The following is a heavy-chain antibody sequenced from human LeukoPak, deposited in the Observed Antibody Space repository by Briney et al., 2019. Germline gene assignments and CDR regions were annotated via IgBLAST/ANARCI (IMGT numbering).Heavy chain of an antibody. V-gene: IGHV3-21*01. CDR3: ARDRGGGDIYFDF. J-gene: IGHJ4*02. CDR2: ISGSSSYI. D-gene: IGHD2-21*02. CDR1: GFTFSSYS. Sequence: GGSLRLSCAASGFTFSSYSMNWVRQAPGKGLEWVSSISGSSSYIYYADSVKGRFTISRDNAKNSLYLQMSSLGAEDTAVYYCARDRGGGDIYFDFWGQGTLVTVSS.